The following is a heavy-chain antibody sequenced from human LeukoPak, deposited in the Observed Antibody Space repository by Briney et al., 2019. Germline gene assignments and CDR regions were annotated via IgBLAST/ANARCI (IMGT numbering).Heavy chain of an antibody. CDR1: GVSTSSSSYG. CDR2: IYYSGST. D-gene: IGHD3-10*01. Sequence: SETLSLTCTVSGVSTSSSSYGWGWVRQPAGKGLEWIGSIYYSGSTYYNPGLKSRFTISVDTTKNQFPLKLSSVTAADTAVYYCAGIVRVVNYFDYWGQGTLVTVSS. J-gene: IGHJ4*02. CDR3: AGIVRVVNYFDY. V-gene: IGHV4-39*01.